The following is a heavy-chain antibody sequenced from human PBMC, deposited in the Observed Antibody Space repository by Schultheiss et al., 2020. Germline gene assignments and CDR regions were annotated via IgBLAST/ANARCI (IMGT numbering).Heavy chain of an antibody. D-gene: IGHD5-18*01. CDR2: ISAYNGNT. V-gene: IGHV1-18*01. CDR3: ARVGYTYGEWWFDP. CDR1: GYTFITYT. J-gene: IGHJ5*02. Sequence: ASVKVSCKASGYTFITYTMNWVRQAPGQGLEWMGWISAYNGNTDYAQKLQGRVTMTTDTSTSTVYMELRSLRSDDTAVYYCARVGYTYGEWWFDPWGQGTLVTVSS.